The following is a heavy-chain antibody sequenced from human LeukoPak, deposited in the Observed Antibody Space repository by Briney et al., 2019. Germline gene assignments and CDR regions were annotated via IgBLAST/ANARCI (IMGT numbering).Heavy chain of an antibody. Sequence: SETLSLTCTVSGGSISSYYWSWIRQPPGKGLEWIGYIYYSGSTNYNPSLKSRVTISVDTSKNQFSLKLSSVTAADTAVYYCARNKRLGWERADTTFDYWGQGTLVTVSS. CDR1: GGSISSYY. V-gene: IGHV4-59*12. J-gene: IGHJ4*02. CDR2: IYYSGST. D-gene: IGHD1-1*01. CDR3: ARNKRLGWERADTTFDY.